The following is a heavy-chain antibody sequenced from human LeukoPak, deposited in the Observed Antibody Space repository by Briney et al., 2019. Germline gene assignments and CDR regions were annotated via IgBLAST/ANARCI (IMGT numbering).Heavy chain of an antibody. V-gene: IGHV3-48*04. D-gene: IGHD2-2*01. Sequence: GGSLRLSCAASGFTFSSYAMSWVRQAPGKGLEWVSYISSSGSTIYYADSVKGRFTISRDNAKNSLYLQMNSLRAEDTAVYYCARREYQLPNDYWGQGTLVTVSS. CDR2: ISSSGSTI. CDR1: GFTFSSYA. CDR3: ARREYQLPNDY. J-gene: IGHJ4*02.